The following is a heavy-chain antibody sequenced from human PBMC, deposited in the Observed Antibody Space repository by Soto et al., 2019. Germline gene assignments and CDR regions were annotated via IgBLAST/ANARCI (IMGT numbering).Heavy chain of an antibody. CDR1: GFPFSSYA. J-gene: IGHJ4*02. CDR2: ISGSGGST. D-gene: IGHD3-22*01. CDR3: AKDSPPNYYDTGY. V-gene: IGHV3-23*01. Sequence: GGSLRLSCAASGFPFSSYAMSWVRQAPGKGLEWVSAISGSGGSTYYADSVKGRFPISRYNSKNTLYLQMNSLRAEDTAVYYCAKDSPPNYYDTGYWGQGTLVTVSS.